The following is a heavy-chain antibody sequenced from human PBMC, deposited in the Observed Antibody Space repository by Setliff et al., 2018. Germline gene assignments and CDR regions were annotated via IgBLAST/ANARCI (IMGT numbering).Heavy chain of an antibody. D-gene: IGHD5-18*01. V-gene: IGHV1-18*01. Sequence: GASVKVSCKTSGYTFNTFGISWVRRAPGQGLDWMGWISPYNGDTKSAQKFQGRVTMTIDTSTSTAYVEVRSLTSDDTAVYYCAREGVDTRSSTDYRYYMDVWGQGTTVTVSS. CDR2: ISPYNGDT. CDR3: AREGVDTRSSTDYRYYMDV. CDR1: GYTFNTFG. J-gene: IGHJ6*03.